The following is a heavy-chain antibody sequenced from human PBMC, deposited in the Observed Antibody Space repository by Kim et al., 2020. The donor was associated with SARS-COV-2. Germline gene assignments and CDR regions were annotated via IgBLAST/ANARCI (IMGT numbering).Heavy chain of an antibody. CDR1: DGSISGNW. D-gene: IGHD1-26*01. J-gene: IGHJ5*02. CDR2: ISHSGGT. CDR3: ARLDSDSGNYFCFDT. Sequence: SETLSLTCAVSDGSISGNWWTWVRQPPGKGLEWIGEISHSGGTNYNPSLKSRVTISVDKPKNQFSLKLSTVTAADTAVYYCARLDSDSGNYFCFDTWGQG. V-gene: IGHV4-4*02.